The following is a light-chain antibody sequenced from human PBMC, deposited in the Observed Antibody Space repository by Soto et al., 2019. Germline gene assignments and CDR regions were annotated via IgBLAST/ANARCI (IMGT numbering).Light chain of an antibody. Sequence: EIVLTQSPGTLSLSPGERATLSCRASQSVSSSYLAWYQQKPGQAPRLLIYGASSRATVIPDRFSGSGSGTDFTLTISRLEPEDFAVYYCHQYCGSPRTLGQGTKVEIK. CDR3: HQYCGSPRT. CDR1: QSVSSSY. CDR2: GAS. V-gene: IGKV3-20*01. J-gene: IGKJ1*01.